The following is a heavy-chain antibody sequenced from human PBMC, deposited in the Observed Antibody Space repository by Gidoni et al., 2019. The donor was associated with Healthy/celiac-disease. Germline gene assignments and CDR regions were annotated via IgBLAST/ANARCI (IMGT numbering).Heavy chain of an antibody. J-gene: IGHJ4*02. Sequence: QLQLQESGPGLVKLSETLSLTCTVSGGSISSSSYYWGWIRQPPGKGLELIGSIYYSGSTYYNPSLKSRVTISVDTSKNQFSLKLSSVTAADTAVYYCARHRGFRGHFDYWGQGTLVTVSS. D-gene: IGHD3-10*01. CDR2: IYYSGST. CDR3: ARHRGFRGHFDY. CDR1: GGSISSSSYY. V-gene: IGHV4-39*01.